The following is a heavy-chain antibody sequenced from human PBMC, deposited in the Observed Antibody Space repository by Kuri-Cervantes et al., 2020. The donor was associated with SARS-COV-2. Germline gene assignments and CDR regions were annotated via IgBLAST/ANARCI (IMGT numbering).Heavy chain of an antibody. J-gene: IGHJ4*02. D-gene: IGHD3-16*01. V-gene: IGHV3-23*01. CDR3: ATVYTMGVSLD. Sequence: GESLKISCAASGFTFSTYDMYWVRQAPGKGLEWVSSISVPGGDTDYADSVKGRFTISRDNSEDTLYLQMNSLRAEDTAVYYCATVYTMGVSLDWGQGTLVTVSS. CDR1: GFTFSTYD. CDR2: ISVPGGDT.